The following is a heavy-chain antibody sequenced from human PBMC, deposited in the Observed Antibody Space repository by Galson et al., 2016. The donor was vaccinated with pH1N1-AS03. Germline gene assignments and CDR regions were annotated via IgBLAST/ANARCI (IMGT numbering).Heavy chain of an antibody. J-gene: IGHJ4*02. D-gene: IGHD6-19*01. CDR1: GFPFSGYS. CDR3: ARDGPPQGISVAGSFDF. CDR2: ISTSGSSI. Sequence: SLRLSCAASGFPFSGYSMNWVRQAPGKGLEWVSSISTSGSSIYYADSVKGRFTISRDNTKNLLYLQMNSLRGEDTAVYYCARDGPPQGISVAGSFDFWGQGTLVTVSS. V-gene: IGHV3-21*01.